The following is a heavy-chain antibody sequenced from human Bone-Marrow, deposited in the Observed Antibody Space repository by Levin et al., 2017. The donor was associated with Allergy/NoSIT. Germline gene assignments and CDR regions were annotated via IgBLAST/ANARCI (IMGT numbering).Heavy chain of an antibody. CDR2: IDSDGSST. Sequence: PGGSLRLSCAASGFTFSRYWMHWVRQDPGKGLVWVSRIDSDGSSTTYAAAVQGRFTISRDNAKNRLYLQMNSLRVDDTGVYYCVRHATMAPRTNWFDPWGQGTPVTVSS. CDR1: GFTFSRYW. V-gene: IGHV3-74*03. D-gene: IGHD4/OR15-4a*01. J-gene: IGHJ5*02. CDR3: VRHATMAPRTNWFDP.